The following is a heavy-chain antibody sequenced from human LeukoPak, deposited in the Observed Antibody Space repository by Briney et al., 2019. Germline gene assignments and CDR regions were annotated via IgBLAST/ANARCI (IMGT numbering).Heavy chain of an antibody. CDR2: ITSSGDTI. V-gene: IGHV3-11*01. CDR3: ARQGSEIDY. Sequence: PGGSLRLSCAASGFTLSHYYMTWIRQAPGKGLEWLSCITSSGDTIYYPESAKGRFPVSRDNAENSVYLQMNRLRAEDTAMYYCARQGSEIDYWGQGTLVTVSS. CDR1: GFTLSHYY. J-gene: IGHJ4*02.